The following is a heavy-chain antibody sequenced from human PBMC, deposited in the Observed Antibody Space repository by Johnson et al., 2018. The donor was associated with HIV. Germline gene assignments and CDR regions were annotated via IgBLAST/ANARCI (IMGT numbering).Heavy chain of an antibody. CDR3: AQGGWLQFDAFDI. CDR1: VFTFSRNA. Sequence: QVQLVESGGGVVQPGRSLRLSCAASVFTFSRNAMHWVRQAPGKGLEWVAVISYDGSNKYYADSVKGRFTISRDNSKNTLYLQMNSLRAEDTAVYYCAQGGWLQFDAFDIWGQGTMVTVSS. V-gene: IGHV3-30-3*02. D-gene: IGHD5-24*01. CDR2: ISYDGSNK. J-gene: IGHJ3*02.